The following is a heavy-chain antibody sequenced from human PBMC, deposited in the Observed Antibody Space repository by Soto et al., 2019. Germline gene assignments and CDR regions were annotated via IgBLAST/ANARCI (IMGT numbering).Heavy chain of an antibody. D-gene: IGHD2-2*01. J-gene: IGHJ5*02. CDR2: IYYSGST. CDR1: GGCISRGGYY. Sequence: SEILSLTCTVSGGCISRGGYYWSWIRQHPGKGLEWIGYIYYSGSTYYNPSLKSRVTISVDTSKNQFSLKLSSVTAADTAVYYCARDKLIVVVPAARSHWFDPWGQGTLVTVSS. CDR3: ARDKLIVVVPAARSHWFDP. V-gene: IGHV4-31*03.